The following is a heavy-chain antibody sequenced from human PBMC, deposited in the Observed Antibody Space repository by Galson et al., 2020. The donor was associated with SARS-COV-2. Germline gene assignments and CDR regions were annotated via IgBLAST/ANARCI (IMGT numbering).Heavy chain of an antibody. V-gene: IGHV3-20*04. J-gene: IGHJ6*02. Sequence: GGSLRLSCAASGFIFGDYGMTWVRQVPGTGLEWVSGINWSGGTTVYADSVKGRFTISRDNAKNSLYLQMSSLRVEDTAFYYCARKDYYGSGNDVWGQGTTVTVSS. CDR1: GFIFGDYG. CDR2: INWSGGTT. CDR3: ARKDYYGSGNDV. D-gene: IGHD3-10*01.